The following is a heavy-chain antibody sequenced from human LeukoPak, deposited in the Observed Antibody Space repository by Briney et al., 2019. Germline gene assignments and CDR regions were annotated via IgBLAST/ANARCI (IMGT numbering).Heavy chain of an antibody. Sequence: GGSLRLPCAASGFTFSDHWMNWVRQAPGKGLEWVSYISSSSSTIYYADSVKGRFTISRDNAKNSLYLQMNSLRAEDTAVYYCARDFGGYFDYWGQGTLVTVSS. CDR1: GFTFSDHW. J-gene: IGHJ4*02. V-gene: IGHV3-48*01. D-gene: IGHD3-16*01. CDR3: ARDFGGYFDY. CDR2: ISSSSSTI.